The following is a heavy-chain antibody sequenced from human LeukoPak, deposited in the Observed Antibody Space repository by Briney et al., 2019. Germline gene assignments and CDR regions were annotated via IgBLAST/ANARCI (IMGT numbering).Heavy chain of an antibody. CDR1: GFTFSSYG. V-gene: IGHV3-30*02. CDR3: ARQTFLGVSPFDY. Sequence: GGSLRLSCAASGFTFSSYGMHWVRQAPGKGLEWVAFIRYDGSNKYYADSVKGRFTTSRDNSENTLYLQMNSLRAEDTAVYYCARQTFLGVSPFDYWGQGTLVTVSS. D-gene: IGHD3-16*01. CDR2: IRYDGSNK. J-gene: IGHJ4*02.